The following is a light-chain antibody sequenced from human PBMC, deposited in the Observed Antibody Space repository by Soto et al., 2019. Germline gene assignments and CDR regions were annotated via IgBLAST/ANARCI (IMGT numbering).Light chain of an antibody. CDR1: QSVDSGH. J-gene: IGKJ2*01. Sequence: EVVLTQSPGTLSLSPGERATLSCRASQSVDSGHLAWYQHKRGQAPRLLIYRFSGSGFGTDFTLTISRLEPEDFAVYYCQHYGSSPLYTFGQGTKLEIK. V-gene: IGKV3-20*01. CDR3: QHYGSSPLYT.